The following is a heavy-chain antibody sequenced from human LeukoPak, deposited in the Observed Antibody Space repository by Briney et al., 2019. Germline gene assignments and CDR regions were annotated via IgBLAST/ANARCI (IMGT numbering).Heavy chain of an antibody. J-gene: IGHJ4*02. V-gene: IGHV1-2*02. CDR2: INPNSGGT. CDR3: ARVAVPYYYDSSGYLTYFDY. CDR1: GYTFTGYY. D-gene: IGHD3-22*01. Sequence: GASVKVSCKASGYTFTGYYMHWVRQAPGQGLEWMGWINPNSGGTNYAQKFQGRVTMTRDTSISTAYMELSRLRSYDTAVYYCARVAVPYYYDSSGYLTYFDYWGQGTLVTVSS.